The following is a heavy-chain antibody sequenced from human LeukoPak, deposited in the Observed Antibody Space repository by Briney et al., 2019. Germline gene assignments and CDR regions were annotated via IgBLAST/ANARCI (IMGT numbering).Heavy chain of an antibody. CDR3: AKTSRVNSAYDSPLDY. J-gene: IGHJ4*02. Sequence: GGSLRLSCAASGFTFRTYAMSWVRQAPGKGLEWVSAVRGSGSDTYYADSVKGRFTISRDNSKNTLYLQMNSLRAEDTAIYYCAKTSRVNSAYDSPLDYWGQGTLVTVSS. CDR2: VRGSGSDT. CDR1: GFTFRTYA. D-gene: IGHD5-12*01. V-gene: IGHV3-23*01.